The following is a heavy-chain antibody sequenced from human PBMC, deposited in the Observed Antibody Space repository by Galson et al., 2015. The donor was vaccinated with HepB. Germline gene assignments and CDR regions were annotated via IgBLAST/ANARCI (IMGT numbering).Heavy chain of an antibody. Sequence: LSLTCAVYGGSFSGYYWSWIRQPPGKGLEWIGETNHSGSTNYNPSLKSRVTILVDTSQNQFSLKLRSVTAADTAVYYCVERAVAGPLSWFDPWGQGTLVTVAS. CDR2: TNHSGST. CDR1: GGSFSGYY. CDR3: VERAVAGPLSWFDP. J-gene: IGHJ5*02. V-gene: IGHV4-34*01. D-gene: IGHD6-19*01.